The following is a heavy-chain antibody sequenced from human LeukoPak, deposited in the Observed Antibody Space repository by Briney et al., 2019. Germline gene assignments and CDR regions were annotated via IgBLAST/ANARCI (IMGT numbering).Heavy chain of an antibody. V-gene: IGHV3-23*01. D-gene: IGHD2-15*01. CDR3: ARGSWGRGYCSGGSCRVFDY. CDR1: GFTFSTYG. Sequence: QPGGSLRLSCAASGFTFSTYGMHWVRQAPGKGLEWVSGITGSSTSTYYSDSVKGRFTISRDNSKNTLYLQMNSLRAEDTAVYYCARGSWGRGYCSGGSCRVFDYWGQGTLVTVSS. CDR2: ITGSSTST. J-gene: IGHJ4*02.